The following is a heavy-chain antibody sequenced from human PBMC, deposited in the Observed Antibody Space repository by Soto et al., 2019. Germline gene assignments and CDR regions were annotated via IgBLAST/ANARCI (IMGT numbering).Heavy chain of an antibody. CDR3: ARHSPGSSWYVLDY. J-gene: IGHJ4*02. CDR2: IYYSGST. D-gene: IGHD6-13*01. V-gene: IGHV4-39*01. Sequence: LSLTCTVSGGSISSSSYYWGWIRQPPGKGLEWIGSIYYSGSTYYNPSLKSRVTISVDTSKNQFSLKLSSVTAADTAVYYCARHSPGSSWYVLDYWGQGTLVTVSS. CDR1: GGSISSSSYY.